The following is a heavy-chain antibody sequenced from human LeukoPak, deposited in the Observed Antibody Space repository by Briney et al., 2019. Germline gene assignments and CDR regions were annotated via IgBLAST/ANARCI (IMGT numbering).Heavy chain of an antibody. CDR2: IYYSGSST. CDR3: ARTSRHFYGSGTNLTPWPAGMDV. CDR1: GGSMSGFF. J-gene: IGHJ6*02. V-gene: IGHV4-59*01. Sequence: SETLSLTCTVSGGSMSGFFWTWIRQPPGRELEWIGSIYYSGSSTKYNPSLKSRVTISVDTSKSQFSLDLDSATAADTAVYYCARTSRHFYGSGTNLTPWPAGMDVWGQGTTVTVSS. D-gene: IGHD3-10*01.